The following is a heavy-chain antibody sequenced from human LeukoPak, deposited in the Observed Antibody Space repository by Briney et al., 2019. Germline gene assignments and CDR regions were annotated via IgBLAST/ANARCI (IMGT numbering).Heavy chain of an antibody. CDR2: IYYSGST. CDR3: ARDSVEWGSSGLDY. V-gene: IGHV4-61*01. CDR1: GGSVSSGSYY. D-gene: IGHD6-19*01. Sequence: SETLSLTRTVSGGSVSSGSYYWSWIRQPPGKGLEWIGYIYYSGSTNYNPSLKSRVTISVDTSKNQFSLKLSSVTATDTAVYYCARDSVEWGSSGLDYWGQGTLVTVSS. J-gene: IGHJ4*02.